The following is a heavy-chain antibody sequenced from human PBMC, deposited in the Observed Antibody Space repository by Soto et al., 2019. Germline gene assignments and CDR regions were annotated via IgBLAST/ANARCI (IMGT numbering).Heavy chain of an antibody. J-gene: IGHJ4*02. CDR2: ISAYDGNT. D-gene: IGHD3-22*01. V-gene: IGHV1-18*01. Sequence: ASVKVSCKASGYTFTSYGISWVRQAPGQGLEWMGWISAYDGNTNYAQKLQGRVTMTTDTSTSTAYMELRSLRSDDTAVYYCARSYYYDSSGYLPFDYWGQGTLVTV. CDR1: GYTFTSYG. CDR3: ARSYYYDSSGYLPFDY.